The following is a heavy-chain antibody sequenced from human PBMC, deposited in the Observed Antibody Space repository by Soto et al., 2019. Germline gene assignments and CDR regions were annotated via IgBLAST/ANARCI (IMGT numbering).Heavy chain of an antibody. V-gene: IGHV3-21*01. D-gene: IGHD3-16*01. CDR1: GFAFSTYS. Sequence: EVQLVESGGGLVKPGGSLRLSCAASGFAFSTYSMNWVRQAPGKGLEWVSSISSSRTYIYYADSVKGRFTISRDNAKNSLYLQMNSLRVEDTAVYYCAKDRVESGLGEIDYWGQGTLVTVSS. CDR3: AKDRVESGLGEIDY. CDR2: ISSSRTYI. J-gene: IGHJ4*02.